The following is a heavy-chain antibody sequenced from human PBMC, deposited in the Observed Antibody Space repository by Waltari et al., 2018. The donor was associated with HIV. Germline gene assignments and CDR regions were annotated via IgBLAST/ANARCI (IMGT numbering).Heavy chain of an antibody. Sequence: EVQLVESGGGLVKPGGSLRLSCAASGFTFCCYSMNWVRQAPGKGLEWVSSISISSIYIYYADSVKGRFTISRDNAKNSLYLQMNSLRAEDTAVYYCARDSGPYYYDSSGYASFDYWGQGTLVTVSS. CDR1: GFTFCCYS. J-gene: IGHJ4*02. CDR2: ISISSIYI. CDR3: ARDSGPYYYDSSGYASFDY. V-gene: IGHV3-21*01. D-gene: IGHD3-22*01.